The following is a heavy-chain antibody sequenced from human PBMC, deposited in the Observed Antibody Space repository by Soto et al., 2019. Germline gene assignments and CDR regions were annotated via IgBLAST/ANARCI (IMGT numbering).Heavy chain of an antibody. CDR1: GVSFTYP. J-gene: IGHJ6*02. D-gene: IGHD5-18*01. CDR2: IIPIFGTA. V-gene: IGHV1-69*01. Sequence: QMHLVQSGAEVKKPGSSVKVSCKAYGVSFTYPLSWVRQAPGQGLEWMGGIIPIFGTANYAQKFQGRVTITADESTKTAYMELSTLRSEDTAVYYCARLHSHGTYGMDVWGQGTTVTICS. CDR3: ARLHSHGTYGMDV.